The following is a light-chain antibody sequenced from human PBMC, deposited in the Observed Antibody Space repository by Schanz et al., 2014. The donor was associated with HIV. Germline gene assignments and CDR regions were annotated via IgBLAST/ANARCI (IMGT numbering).Light chain of an antibody. J-gene: IGKJ3*01. CDR2: ATS. CDR3: QQLNSFPLT. Sequence: DIHLTQSPSFLSASVGDRVTITCRASQAFGDYLAWYQQKPGKAPKLLIYATSPLQNGVPSRFSGSGSGTSFTLTISSLHPEDFATYYCQQLNSFPLTFGPGTKVDI. CDR1: QAFGDY. V-gene: IGKV1-9*01.